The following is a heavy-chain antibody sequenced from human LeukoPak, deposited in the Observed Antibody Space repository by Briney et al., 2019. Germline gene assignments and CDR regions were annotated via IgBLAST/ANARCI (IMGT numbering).Heavy chain of an antibody. V-gene: IGHV3-30-3*01. CDR3: ARAPTYSSSWYAFNI. D-gene: IGHD6-13*01. J-gene: IGHJ3*02. CDR2: ISYDGSNK. CDR1: GFTFSSYA. Sequence: GRSLRLSCAASGFTFSSYAMHWVRQAPGKGLEWVAVISYDGSNKYYADSVKGRFTISRDNSKNTLYLQMNSLRAEDTAVYYCARAPTYSSSWYAFNIWGQGTMVTVSS.